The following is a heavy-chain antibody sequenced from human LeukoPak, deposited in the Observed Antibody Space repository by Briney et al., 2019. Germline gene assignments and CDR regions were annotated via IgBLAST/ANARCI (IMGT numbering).Heavy chain of an antibody. J-gene: IGHJ4*02. CDR3: AKAQDYGGKNYFDY. D-gene: IGHD4-23*01. CDR2: ISWNSGTI. Sequence: GRSLRLSCAASGFTFDNYAMHWVRQAPGKGLEWVSGISWNSGTIGYGDSVKGRFTISRDNAESSLYLQMNSLRAEDMAVYYCAKAQDYGGKNYFDYWGQGTLVTVSS. V-gene: IGHV3-9*03. CDR1: GFTFDNYA.